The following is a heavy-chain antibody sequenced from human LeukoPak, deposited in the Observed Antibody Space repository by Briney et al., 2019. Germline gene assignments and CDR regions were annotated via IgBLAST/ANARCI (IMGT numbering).Heavy chain of an antibody. D-gene: IGHD1-14*01. V-gene: IGHV1-69*04. CDR3: ARESSEFSLNY. CDR1: GGTFSSYA. J-gene: IGHJ4*02. CDR2: IIPILGIA. Sequence: GASVKVSCKASGGTFSSYAISWVRQAPGQGLEWMGRIIPILGIANYAQKFQGRVTITADKSTSTAYMELSSLTSDDTAVYYCARESSEFSLNYWGQETLVAVSS.